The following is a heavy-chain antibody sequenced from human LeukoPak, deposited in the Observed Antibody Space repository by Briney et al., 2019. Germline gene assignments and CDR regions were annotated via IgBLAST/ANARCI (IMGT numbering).Heavy chain of an antibody. V-gene: IGHV3-23*01. CDR1: GFTFSSYA. J-gene: IGHJ4*02. Sequence: GGSLRLSCAASGFTFSSYAMSWVRQAPGKGLEWVSAISGSGGSTYYADSVKGRFTISRDNSKNTLYLQMNSLRAEDTAVYYCARGGDYDSSGYYYSYWGQGTLVTVSS. CDR3: ARGGDYDSSGYYYSY. CDR2: ISGSGGST. D-gene: IGHD3-22*01.